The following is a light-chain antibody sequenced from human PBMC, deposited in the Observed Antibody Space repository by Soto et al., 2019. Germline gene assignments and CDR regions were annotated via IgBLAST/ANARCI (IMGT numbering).Light chain of an antibody. J-gene: IGLJ1*01. V-gene: IGLV2-14*01. Sequence: QSALTQPASVSGSPGQSITISCTGTSSDVGGYNYVSWYQQHPGKVPKLMIYDVSNRPSGVSNRFSGSKSGNTASLTISGLQAPDEADYYCSSYTSSSTLYVFGTGTKLTVL. CDR1: SSDVGGYNY. CDR2: DVS. CDR3: SSYTSSSTLYV.